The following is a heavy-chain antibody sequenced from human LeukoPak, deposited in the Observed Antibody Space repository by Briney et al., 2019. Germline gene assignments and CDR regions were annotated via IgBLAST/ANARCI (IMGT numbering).Heavy chain of an antibody. CDR3: ASEEVATIKVLDY. D-gene: IGHD5-24*01. Sequence: GGSLRLSCAASGFTFSSYTMSWVRQAPGEGLEWGSVISGSGGSTYYADCVKGRFTISRDNSKNTLYLQMNSLRAEDTAVYYCASEEVATIKVLDYWGQGTLVTVSS. CDR2: ISGSGGST. V-gene: IGHV3-23*01. J-gene: IGHJ4*02. CDR1: GFTFSSYT.